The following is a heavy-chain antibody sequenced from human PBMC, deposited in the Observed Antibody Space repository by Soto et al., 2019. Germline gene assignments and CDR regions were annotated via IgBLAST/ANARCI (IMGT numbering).Heavy chain of an antibody. CDR2: VIPMFGTV. V-gene: IGHV1-69*12. CDR1: GGTFSSYE. Sequence: QVLLVQSGADVKRPGSSVKVSCKASGGTFSSYEISWVRQAPGQGLEWMGGVIPMFGTVNYAQKFQGRVTITAEETTGTAYMELSTLRSEDTAVYYCARDRGYGDSDYWGQGTLVTVSS. CDR3: ARDRGYGDSDY. J-gene: IGHJ4*02. D-gene: IGHD4-17*01.